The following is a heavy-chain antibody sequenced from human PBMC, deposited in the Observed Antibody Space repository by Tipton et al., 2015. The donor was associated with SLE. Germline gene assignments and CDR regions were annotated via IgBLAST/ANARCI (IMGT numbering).Heavy chain of an antibody. D-gene: IGHD6-19*01. CDR3: ARGARQWLFDY. CDR2: ISSNGGST. J-gene: IGHJ4*02. Sequence: SLRLSCSASGFTFSSYAMHWVRQAPGKGLEYVSAISSNGGSTYYADSVKGRFTISRDNSKNTLYLQMSSLRAEDTAVYYCARGARQWLFDYWGQGTLVTVSS. CDR1: GFTFSSYA. V-gene: IGHV3-64D*06.